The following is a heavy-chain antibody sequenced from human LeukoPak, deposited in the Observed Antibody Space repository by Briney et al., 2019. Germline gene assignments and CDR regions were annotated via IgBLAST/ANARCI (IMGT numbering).Heavy chain of an antibody. CDR2: IYHSGST. D-gene: IGHD6-19*01. Sequence: SQTLSLTCAVSGGSISSGGYSWSWIRQPPGKGLEWIGYIYHSGSTYYNPSLKSRVTISVDRSKNQFSLKLSSVTAADTAVYYCATRLYSSGWPYGDTDYFDYWGQGTLVTVSS. J-gene: IGHJ4*02. CDR3: ATRLYSSGWPYGDTDYFDY. CDR1: GGSISSGGYS. V-gene: IGHV4-30-2*01.